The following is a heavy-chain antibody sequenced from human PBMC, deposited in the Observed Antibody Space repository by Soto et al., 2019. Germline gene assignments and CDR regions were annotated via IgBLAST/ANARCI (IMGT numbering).Heavy chain of an antibody. D-gene: IGHD5-12*01. V-gene: IGHV4-59*01. Sequence: QVQLQESGPGLVKPSETLSLTCTVSGGSISSYYWSWIRQPPGKGLEWIGYIYYSGSTNYNPSLKSRVTISVDTSKNQFSLKLSSVTAADTAVYYCARGHSGYGLTFGYWGQGTLGHRLL. J-gene: IGHJ4*02. CDR2: IYYSGST. CDR3: ARGHSGYGLTFGY. CDR1: GGSISSYY.